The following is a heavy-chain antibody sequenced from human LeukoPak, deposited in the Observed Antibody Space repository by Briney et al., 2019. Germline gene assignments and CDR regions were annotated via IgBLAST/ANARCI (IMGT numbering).Heavy chain of an antibody. CDR2: ISYIGST. V-gene: IGHV4-59*11. CDR3: ARDLVTVTKGFDI. CDR1: DDSFSSHY. J-gene: IGHJ3*02. Sequence: SETLSLTCAVSDDSFSSHYWTWIRQPPGKGLEWIGHISYIGSTNYNPSLKSRVTISIDTSRNQFSLRLSSVTAADTAVYYCARDLVTVTKGFDIWGQGTMVSVSS. D-gene: IGHD4-17*01.